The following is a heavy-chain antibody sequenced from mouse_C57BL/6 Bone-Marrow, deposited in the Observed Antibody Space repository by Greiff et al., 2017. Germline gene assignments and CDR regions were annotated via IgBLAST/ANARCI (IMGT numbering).Heavy chain of an antibody. D-gene: IGHD4-1*01. CDR2: IYPRSGNT. Sequence: QVQLQQSGAELARPGASVKLSCKASGYTFTSYGISWVKQRTGQGLEWIGEIYPRSGNTYYNEKFKGKATLTADKSSSTAYMELRSLTSEDSAVYFCVTGTGFAYWGQGTLVTVSA. J-gene: IGHJ3*01. V-gene: IGHV1-81*01. CDR1: GYTFTSYG. CDR3: VTGTGFAY.